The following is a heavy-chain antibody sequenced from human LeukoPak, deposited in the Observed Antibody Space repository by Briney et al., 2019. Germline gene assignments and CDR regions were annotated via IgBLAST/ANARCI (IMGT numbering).Heavy chain of an antibody. Sequence: GSLRLSCAASGFPFSNYEIILVRQAPGKGLEWISYTSTSGTTTNYADSVKGRFTISRDNAKNSLYLQVNSLSGEDTAVYYCTRNGGGLGYWGQGTLVTVSS. CDR1: GFPFSNYE. CDR2: TSTSGTTT. V-gene: IGHV3-48*03. CDR3: TRNGGGLGY. J-gene: IGHJ4*02. D-gene: IGHD2-21*01.